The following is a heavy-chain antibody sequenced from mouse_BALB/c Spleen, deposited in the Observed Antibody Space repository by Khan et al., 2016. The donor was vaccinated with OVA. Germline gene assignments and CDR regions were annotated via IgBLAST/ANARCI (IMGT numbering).Heavy chain of an antibody. J-gene: IGHJ4*01. D-gene: IGHD2-10*02. V-gene: IGHV5-12*02. Sequence: EVELVESGGGLVQPGGSLKLSCATSGFTFSDYYMYWFRQTPEKRLEWVAYISNGGGNTYYPDTVKGRFTISRDNAKNNLYLHMSRLRSEDTALYYCARHVYGKGYAMDYWGQGTSVTVSS. CDR2: ISNGGGNT. CDR1: GFTFSDYY. CDR3: ARHVYGKGYAMDY.